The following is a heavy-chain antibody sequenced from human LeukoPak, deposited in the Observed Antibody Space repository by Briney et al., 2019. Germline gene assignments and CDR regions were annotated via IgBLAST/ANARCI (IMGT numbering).Heavy chain of an antibody. J-gene: IGHJ6*02. V-gene: IGHV3-7*01. CDR1: GFTFSSHW. CDR2: IKQDGSEK. Sequence: GGSLRLSCEASGFTFSSHWMSWVRQAPGKGLEWVAIIKQDGSEKDYVDSVTGRFTISRDNAKNSLYLQMNSLRDEDTAVYYCARDTSAWRYDMDVWGHGTTVTASS. CDR3: ARDTSAWRYDMDV. D-gene: IGHD6-19*01.